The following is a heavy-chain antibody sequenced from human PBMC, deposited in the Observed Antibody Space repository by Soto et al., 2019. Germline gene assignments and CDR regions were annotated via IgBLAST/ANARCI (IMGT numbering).Heavy chain of an antibody. CDR3: ARGFSFYNPLKRRDMGI. CDR1: GGSFSGYY. Sequence: SETLSLTCAVYGGSFSGYYWSWIRQPPVKGLEWIGEINHSGSTNYNPSLKSRVTISVDTSKNQFSLKLSSVTAADTAVYYCARGFSFYNPLKRRDMGICGNGT. D-gene: IGHD3-9*01. V-gene: IGHV4-34*01. J-gene: IGHJ3*02. CDR2: INHSGST.